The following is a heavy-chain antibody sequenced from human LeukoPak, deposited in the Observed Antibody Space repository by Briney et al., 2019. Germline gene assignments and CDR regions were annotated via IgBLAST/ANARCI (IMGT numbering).Heavy chain of an antibody. J-gene: IGHJ4*02. V-gene: IGHV3-23*01. D-gene: IGHD3-22*01. CDR3: AKDYYDSSGYPTPFDY. CDR1: GFTFRSYA. Sequence: GGSLRLSCTASGFTFRSYAMSWVRQAPGKGLEWVSAISGSGIATYYADSVKGRFSISRDNSKNTLYLQMNSLRAEDTAVYYCAKDYYDSSGYPTPFDYWGQGTLVTVSS. CDR2: ISGSGIAT.